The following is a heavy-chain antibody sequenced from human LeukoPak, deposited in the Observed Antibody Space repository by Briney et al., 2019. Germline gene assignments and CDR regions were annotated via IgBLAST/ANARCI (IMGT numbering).Heavy chain of an antibody. CDR2: ISWNSGSI. J-gene: IGHJ6*02. V-gene: IGHV3-9*01. CDR3: AKDIGHIVVVPAAIPYYYGMDV. Sequence: GGSLRLSCAASGFTFGDYAMHWVRQAPGKGLEWVSGISWNSGSIGYADSVKGRFTISRDNAKNSLYLQMNSLRAEDTALYYCAKDIGHIVVVPAAIPYYYGMDVWVHGTTVTVSS. D-gene: IGHD2-2*01. CDR1: GFTFGDYA.